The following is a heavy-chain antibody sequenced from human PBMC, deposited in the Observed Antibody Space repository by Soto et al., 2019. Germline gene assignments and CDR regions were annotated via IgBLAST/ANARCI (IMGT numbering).Heavy chain of an antibody. V-gene: IGHV1-69*01. CDR3: ASGGVDVVATSAGDY. D-gene: IGHD5-12*01. J-gene: IGHJ4*02. CDR1: GGTFNNYA. Sequence: QVQLVQSGAEVKKPGSSVKVSCKASGGTFNNYAISWVRQAPGQGLEWMGGIIPIIGTADYAHKFQGRLAISADESTGTTFMELSSLRSEYTALYYCASGGVDVVATSAGDYLGQGTLVTVSS. CDR2: IIPIIGTA.